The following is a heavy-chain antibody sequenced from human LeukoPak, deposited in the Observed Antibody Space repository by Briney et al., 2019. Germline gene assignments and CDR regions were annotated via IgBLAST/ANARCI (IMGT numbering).Heavy chain of an antibody. J-gene: IGHJ4*02. CDR1: GFTFNSYA. V-gene: IGHV3-48*01. CDR3: ARDSYSSSWTKHFDY. D-gene: IGHD6-13*01. CDR2: ISSSSNVI. Sequence: GGSLRLSCAASGFTFNSYAFNWVRQAPGKGLEWVSYISSSSNVIYYTDSVKGRFTISRDNARNLLSLQMNSLRAEDTAVYYCARDSYSSSWTKHFDYWGQGTLVTVSS.